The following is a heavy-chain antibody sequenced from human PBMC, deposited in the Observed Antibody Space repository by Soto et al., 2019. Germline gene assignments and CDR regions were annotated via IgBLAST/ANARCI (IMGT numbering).Heavy chain of an antibody. CDR1: GFSLSTSGMR. J-gene: IGHJ4*02. Sequence: GPTLVKPTQTLTLTCTFSGFSLSTSGMRVSWIRQPPGKSLEWLARIDWDDDKFYSTSLKTRLIISKDTSKNQVVLTMTNMDPVDTATYYCARTVRNYYDSSGPYYFDYRGQGTLVTVSS. D-gene: IGHD3-22*01. CDR2: IDWDDDK. CDR3: ARTVRNYYDSSGPYYFDY. V-gene: IGHV2-70*04.